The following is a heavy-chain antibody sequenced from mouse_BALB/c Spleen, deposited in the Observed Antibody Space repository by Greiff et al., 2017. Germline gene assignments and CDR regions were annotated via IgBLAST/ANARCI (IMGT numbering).Heavy chain of an antibody. CDR1: GYTFTSYW. D-gene: IGHD2-4*01. V-gene: IGHV1-69*02. CDR3: TRSGYDYGWFAY. CDR2: IYPSDSYT. J-gene: IGHJ3*01. Sequence: QVQLQQPGAELVRPGASVKLSCKASGYTFTSYWINWVKQRPGQGLEWIGNIYPSDSYTNYNQKFKDKATLTVDKSSSTAYMQLSSPTSEDSAVYYCTRSGYDYGWFAYWGQGTLVTVSA.